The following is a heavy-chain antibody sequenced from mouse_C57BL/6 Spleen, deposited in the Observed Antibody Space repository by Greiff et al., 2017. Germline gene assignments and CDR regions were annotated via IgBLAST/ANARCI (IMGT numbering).Heavy chain of an antibody. CDR2: ISNGGGST. Sequence: EVKVVESGGGLVQPGGSLKLSCAASGFTFSDYYMYWVRQTPEKRLEWVAYISNGGGSTYYPDTVKGRFTISRDKAKNTLYLQMSRLKSEDTAMYYCARHYYGSSYAMDYWGQGTSVTVSS. V-gene: IGHV5-12*01. D-gene: IGHD1-1*01. CDR3: ARHYYGSSYAMDY. J-gene: IGHJ4*01. CDR1: GFTFSDYY.